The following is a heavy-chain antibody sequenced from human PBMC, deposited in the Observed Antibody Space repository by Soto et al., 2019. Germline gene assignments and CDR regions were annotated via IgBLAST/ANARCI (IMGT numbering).Heavy chain of an antibody. CDR2: IIPIFGTA. V-gene: IGHV1-69*06. D-gene: IGHD3-10*01. CDR1: VGTFSSYA. Sequence: SVKVSCKASVGTFSSYAISWVRQAPGQGLEWMGGIIPIFGTANYAQKFQGRVTITADKSTSTAYMELSSLRSEDTAVYYCARDRPRGHYGSGSSNYYGMDVWGQGTTVTVSS. J-gene: IGHJ6*02. CDR3: ARDRPRGHYGSGSSNYYGMDV.